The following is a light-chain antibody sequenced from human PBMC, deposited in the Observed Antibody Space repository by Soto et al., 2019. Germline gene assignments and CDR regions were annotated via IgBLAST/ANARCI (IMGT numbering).Light chain of an antibody. Sequence: EIVLTQSPAILSVSPGERATLSCRASQSISRSLAWYQQQPGQAPRLLIYGASNRATGIPDRFSGSGSGTDFTLTISRLDPEDFAVYYCQQYGSSASFGQGTKVDIK. CDR3: QQYGSSAS. J-gene: IGKJ1*01. V-gene: IGKV3-20*01. CDR1: QSISRS. CDR2: GAS.